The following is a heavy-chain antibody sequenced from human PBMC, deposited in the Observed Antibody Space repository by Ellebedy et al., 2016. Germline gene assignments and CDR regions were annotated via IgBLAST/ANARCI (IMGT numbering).Heavy chain of an antibody. CDR1: GGSISSSSYY. J-gene: IGHJ4*02. Sequence: SETLSLXXAVSGGSISSSSYYWGWIRQPPGKGLEWIGSIYYSGSTYYNPSLKSRVTISVDTSKNQFSLKLSSVTAADTAVYYCARARSRGRVDYWGQGTLVTVSS. D-gene: IGHD3-10*01. V-gene: IGHV4-39*07. CDR2: IYYSGST. CDR3: ARARSRGRVDY.